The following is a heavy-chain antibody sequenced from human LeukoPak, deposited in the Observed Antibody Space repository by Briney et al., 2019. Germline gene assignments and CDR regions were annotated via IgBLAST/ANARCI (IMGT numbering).Heavy chain of an antibody. V-gene: IGHV3-23*01. D-gene: IGHD6-6*01. Sequence: PGGSLRLSCAASGFTFSTYAMSWVRQAPGKGLEWVSIIGYRGGSIYYAYSVKGRFTISRDNSKNTLSLQMNGLRPEDTAVYYCARVRAARLSYFDYWGQGTLVTVSS. CDR3: ARVRAARLSYFDY. J-gene: IGHJ4*02. CDR1: GFTFSTYA. CDR2: IGYRGGSI.